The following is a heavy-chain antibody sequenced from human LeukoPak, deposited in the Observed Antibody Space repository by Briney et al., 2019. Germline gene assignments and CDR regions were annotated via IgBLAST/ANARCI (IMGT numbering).Heavy chain of an antibody. D-gene: IGHD3-10*01. J-gene: IGHJ4*02. CDR3: ANWGGYGSGSYHDY. CDR1: GYTFTDYY. Sequence: ASVKVSCKASGYTFTDYYMEWVRQVPGQGLEWMGWINPNGGGTKYAQKLRGRVTMTRDTSISTAYMELSRLTSDDTAVYYCANWGGYGSGSYHDYWGQGTLVTVSS. CDR2: INPNGGGT. V-gene: IGHV1-2*02.